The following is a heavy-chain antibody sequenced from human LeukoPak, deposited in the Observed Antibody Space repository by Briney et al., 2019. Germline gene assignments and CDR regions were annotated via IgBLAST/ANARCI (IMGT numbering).Heavy chain of an antibody. V-gene: IGHV4-61*08. CDR3: ARETSQKGAHYMDV. CDR1: GDSISSGDYY. J-gene: IGHJ6*03. CDR2: IYYSGST. D-gene: IGHD3-16*01. Sequence: SETLSLTCTVSGDSISSGDYYWSWIRQPPGKGLKWIGYIYYSGSTSYSPSLRSRVTISVDTSKNQFSLKLSSVTAADTAVYYCARETSQKGAHYMDVWGKGTTVTISS.